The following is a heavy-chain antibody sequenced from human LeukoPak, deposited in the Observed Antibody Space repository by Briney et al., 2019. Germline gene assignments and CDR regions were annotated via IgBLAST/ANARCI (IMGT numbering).Heavy chain of an antibody. CDR3: AREDLGAAYFDF. Sequence: SQTLSLACAISGDSVSTNNVAWNWIRQSPSRGLEWLGRTYYRSKWYNDYAVSVKSRISINPDTSKNQFSLQLNSVTPDDTAVYYCAREDLGAAYFDFWGQGTLVTVSS. D-gene: IGHD3-16*01. V-gene: IGHV6-1*01. CDR2: TYYRSKWYN. CDR1: GDSVSTNNVA. J-gene: IGHJ4*02.